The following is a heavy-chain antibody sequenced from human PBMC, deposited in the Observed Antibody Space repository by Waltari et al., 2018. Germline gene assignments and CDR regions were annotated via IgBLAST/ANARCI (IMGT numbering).Heavy chain of an antibody. Sequence: QAPLQQWGAGRLKPSETLSLTCAVSGATFSDSYWSWVRQAPGKGLEWIGEINHEGKTKCKGSLRNRVTLSVDTSRKQFSLRMTSVTAADTATYYCARGGTFEGYYYYMDIWGKGTPVTVSS. V-gene: IGHV4-34*02. CDR3: ARGGTFEGYYYYMDI. J-gene: IGHJ6*03. D-gene: IGHD3-3*01. CDR1: GATFSDSY. CDR2: INHEGKT.